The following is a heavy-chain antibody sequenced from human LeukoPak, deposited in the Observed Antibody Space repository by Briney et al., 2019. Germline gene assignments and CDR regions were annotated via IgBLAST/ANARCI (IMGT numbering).Heavy chain of an antibody. V-gene: IGHV1-8*01. CDR2: MNPNSGST. J-gene: IGHJ1*01. D-gene: IGHD3-3*01. Sequence: ASVKVSCKASGYTFTSYDINWGRQAPGQGLEWMGWMNPNSGSTGYAQKFQGRVTMTRNTSISTAYMELSSLRSEDTAVYYCARGLLSRSVFGVVIRYFQHWGQGTLVTVSS. CDR3: ARGLLSRSVFGVVIRYFQH. CDR1: GYTFTSYD.